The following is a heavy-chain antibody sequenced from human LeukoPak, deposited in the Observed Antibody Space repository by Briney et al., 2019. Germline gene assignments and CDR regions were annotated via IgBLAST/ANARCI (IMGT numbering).Heavy chain of an antibody. CDR3: ARDGGYNSRFDY. Sequence: SETLSLTCAVYGGSFSGYYWSWIRQPPEKGLEWIGEINHSGSTNYNPSLKSRVTISVDTSKNQFSLKLSSVTAADTAVYYCARDGGYNSRFDYWGQGTLVTVSS. CDR1: GGSFSGYY. CDR2: INHSGST. V-gene: IGHV4-34*01. J-gene: IGHJ4*02. D-gene: IGHD5-24*01.